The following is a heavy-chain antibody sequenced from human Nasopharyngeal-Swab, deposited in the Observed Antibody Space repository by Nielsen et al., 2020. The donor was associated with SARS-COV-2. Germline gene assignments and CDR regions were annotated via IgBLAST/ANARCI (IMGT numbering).Heavy chain of an antibody. CDR1: GFTFSSYE. J-gene: IGHJ4*02. D-gene: IGHD5-18*01. CDR2: ISSSGSTI. Sequence: GESLKISCAASGFTFSSYEMNWVRQAPGKGLEWVSYISSSGSTIYYADSVKGRFTISRDNAKNSLYLQMSSLRAEDTAVYYCASLNRGYSYGYPSYWGQGTLVTVSS. CDR3: ASLNRGYSYGYPSY. V-gene: IGHV3-48*03.